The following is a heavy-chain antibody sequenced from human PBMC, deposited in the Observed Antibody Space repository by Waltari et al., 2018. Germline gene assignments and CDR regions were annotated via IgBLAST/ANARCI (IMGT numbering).Heavy chain of an antibody. CDR2: ISGSGGST. Sequence: EVQLLESGGGLVQPGGSLRLSCAASGFTFSSYAMSWVRQAPGKGLEWVSAISGSGGSTYYADSVKGRFTISRDNSKNTLYLQMNSLRAEDTAVYYCAKGSQLRFIYYYYGMDVWGQGTTVTVSS. CDR3: AKGSQLRFIYYYYGMDV. D-gene: IGHD4-17*01. V-gene: IGHV3-23*01. CDR1: GFTFSSYA. J-gene: IGHJ6*02.